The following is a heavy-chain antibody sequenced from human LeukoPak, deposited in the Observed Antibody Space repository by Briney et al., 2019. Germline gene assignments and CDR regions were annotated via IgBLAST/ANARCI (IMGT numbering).Heavy chain of an antibody. J-gene: IGHJ5*02. CDR1: GGSFSGYY. CDR3: ARGRTLGYCSSTSCSGRWFDP. CDR2: INHSGST. Sequence: SETLSLTCAVYGGSFSGYYWSWIRQPPGKGLEWIGEINHSGSTNYNPSLKSRVTISVDTSQNQFSLKLSSVTAADTAVYYCARGRTLGYCSSTSCSGRWFDPWGQGTLVTVSS. D-gene: IGHD2-2*01. V-gene: IGHV4-34*01.